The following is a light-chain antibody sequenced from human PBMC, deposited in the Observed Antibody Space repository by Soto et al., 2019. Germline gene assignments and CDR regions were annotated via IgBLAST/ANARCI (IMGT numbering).Light chain of an antibody. CDR2: GAS. CDR3: QQDCSSRWT. V-gene: IGKV3-20*01. CDR1: QGVGNSY. Sequence: ETVLTQSPGTLSLSQGGMTTLACRASQGVGNSYLAWSRQKPGQAPRLLIYGASSRATGIPDRFSGSGSGTDFTLTISRLEPEDFALYYCQQDCSSRWTCGQGTK. J-gene: IGKJ1*01.